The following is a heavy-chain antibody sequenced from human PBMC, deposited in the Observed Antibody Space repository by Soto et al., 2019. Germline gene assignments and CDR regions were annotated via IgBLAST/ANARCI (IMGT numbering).Heavy chain of an antibody. J-gene: IGHJ4*02. D-gene: IGHD3-22*01. CDR1: GFTFSSYA. CDR2: ISGSGGST. V-gene: IGHV3-23*01. Sequence: GWSLRLSCAASGFTFSSYAMSWVRQAPGKGLEWVSAISGSGGSTYYADSVKGRFTISRDNSKNTLYLQMNSLRAEDTAVYYCAKVQDSSGSFDYWGQGTLVTVSS. CDR3: AKVQDSSGSFDY.